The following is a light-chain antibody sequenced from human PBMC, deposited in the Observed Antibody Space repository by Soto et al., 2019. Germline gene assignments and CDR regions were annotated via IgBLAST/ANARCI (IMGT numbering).Light chain of an antibody. CDR3: RQSATSPRT. J-gene: IGKJ1*01. Sequence: EVVLTQSPGTLSLSPGERATLSCRASQTVGNNYLDWYQQKPGQAPRLVIYGASSRATVIPDRFSGSGSGTDFTLTISRLEPEDFAVYYCRQSATSPRTFGQGTKGEIK. CDR1: QTVGNNY. V-gene: IGKV3-20*01. CDR2: GAS.